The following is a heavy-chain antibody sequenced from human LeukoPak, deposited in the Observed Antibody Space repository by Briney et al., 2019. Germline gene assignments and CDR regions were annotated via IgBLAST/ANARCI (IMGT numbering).Heavy chain of an antibody. D-gene: IGHD3-10*01. CDR1: GVSFSGYY. J-gene: IGHJ4*02. CDR3: ARARGLWFGSGKAFAY. Sequence: SETLSLTCAVYGVSFSGYYLSWIRQPPGKGLEWIGEINHSGSTNYNPSLKRRYTISVDTSKNQFSLKLSSVTAADTAVYYCARARGLWFGSGKAFAYWGQGTLVTVSS. CDR2: INHSGST. V-gene: IGHV4-34*01.